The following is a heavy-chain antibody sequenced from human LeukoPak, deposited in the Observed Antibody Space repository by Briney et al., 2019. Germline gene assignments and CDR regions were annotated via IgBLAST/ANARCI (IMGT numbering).Heavy chain of an antibody. CDR1: GFTFSSYE. Sequence: GGSLRLSCAASGFTFSSYEVNWVRQAPGKGLEWVSYISSSGSTIYYADSVKGQFTISRDNAKNSLYLQMNSLRAEDTAVYYCAREGRGDSVDYWGQGTLVTLSS. J-gene: IGHJ4*02. V-gene: IGHV3-48*03. CDR2: ISSSGSTI. CDR3: AREGRGDSVDY. D-gene: IGHD4-17*01.